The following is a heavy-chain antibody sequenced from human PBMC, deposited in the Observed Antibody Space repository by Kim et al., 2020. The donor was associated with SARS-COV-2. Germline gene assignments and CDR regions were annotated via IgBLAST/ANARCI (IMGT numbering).Heavy chain of an antibody. Sequence: SEQNYVDSVRGRFTISRDNAKNSVYLQMNSLRVEDTALYYCAREFAGSGSFWGQGTLVTVSS. CDR3: AREFAGSGSF. D-gene: IGHD1-26*01. CDR2: SEQ. J-gene: IGHJ4*02. V-gene: IGHV3-7*01.